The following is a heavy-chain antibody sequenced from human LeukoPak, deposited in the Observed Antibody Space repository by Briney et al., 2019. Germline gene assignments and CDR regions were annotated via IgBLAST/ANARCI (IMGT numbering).Heavy chain of an antibody. V-gene: IGHV3-30*03. D-gene: IGHD1-1*01. CDR1: GFTFSSHG. Sequence: GGSLRLSCAASGFTFSSHGIHWVRQAPGKGLEWVAVISYDGSNIYYADSVKGRFTISRDNSKNTLYLQMNSLRTEDTAVYYCARVRTGSNDAFDIWGQGTMVTVSS. CDR3: ARVRTGSNDAFDI. J-gene: IGHJ3*02. CDR2: ISYDGSNI.